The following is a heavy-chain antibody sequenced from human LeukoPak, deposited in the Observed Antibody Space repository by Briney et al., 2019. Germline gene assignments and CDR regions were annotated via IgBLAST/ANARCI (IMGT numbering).Heavy chain of an antibody. D-gene: IGHD3-16*02. V-gene: IGHV4-39*02. J-gene: IGHJ4*02. CDR3: ARTYDYVWGSYRSHSFDS. CDR1: GGSISSNNYY. Sequence: PSETLSLTCTVSGGSISSNNYYWSWIRQPPGKGLEWIGSLYHTGSAYYNPSLKSRVTISMDVSKNHFSLKLSSVTAADTAVYYCARTYDYVWGSYRSHSFDSWGQGTLVTVSS. CDR2: LYHTGSA.